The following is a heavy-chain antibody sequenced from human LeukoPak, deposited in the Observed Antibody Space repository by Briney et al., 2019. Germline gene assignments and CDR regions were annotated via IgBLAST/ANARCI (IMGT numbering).Heavy chain of an antibody. CDR3: ARRVTPNSFDY. CDR2: ISSSNSSI. CDR1: GFTFSSYS. Sequence: GGSLRLSCAASGFTFSSYSMNWVRQAPGKGLEWVSSISSSNSSIHYADSVKGRFTISRDNAKNSLYLQMNSLRAEDPAVYYCARRVTPNSFDYWGQGTLVTVSS. V-gene: IGHV3-21*01. J-gene: IGHJ4*02. D-gene: IGHD2-21*02.